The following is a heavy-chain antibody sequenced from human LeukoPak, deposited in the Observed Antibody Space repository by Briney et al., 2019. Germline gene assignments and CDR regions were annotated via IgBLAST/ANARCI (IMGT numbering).Heavy chain of an antibody. CDR1: GGSISSYY. J-gene: IGHJ3*02. V-gene: IGHV4-59*01. D-gene: IGHD3-22*01. Sequence: SSETLSLTCTVSGGSISSYYWSWIRQPPGKGLEWIGYIYYSGSTNYNPSLKSRVTISVDTSKNQFSLKLSSVTAADTAVYYCARAVYYDSSGYYYWGNDAFDIWGQGTMVTVSS. CDR3: ARAVYYDSSGYYYWGNDAFDI. CDR2: IYYSGST.